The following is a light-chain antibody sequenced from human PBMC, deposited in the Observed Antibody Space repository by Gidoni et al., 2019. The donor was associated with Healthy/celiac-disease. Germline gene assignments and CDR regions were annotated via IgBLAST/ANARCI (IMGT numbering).Light chain of an antibody. CDR2: YYS. CDR3: QVWDSSSDLGRGVV. J-gene: IGLJ2*01. Sequence: SYVLTQPPSVSVAPGKTARITCGGKNIGRKSVHWYQQKPGQAPVLVIYYYSDRPSGFPDGFSGPNSGNTATLTISRVEAGDEADYYCQVWDSSSDLGRGVVFGGGTKLTVL. V-gene: IGLV3-21*04. CDR1: NIGRKS.